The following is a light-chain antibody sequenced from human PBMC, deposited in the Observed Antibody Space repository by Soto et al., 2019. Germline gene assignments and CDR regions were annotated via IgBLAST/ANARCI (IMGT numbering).Light chain of an antibody. CDR2: EAS. CDR1: SNDIGSYNL. CDR3: CSYAGGSIYV. V-gene: IGLV2-23*01. Sequence: QSALTQPASVSGSPGQSITISCTGTSNDIGSYNLVSWYQQHPGKAPKLMIYEASERPSGISNRFSGSKSGNTASLTISGLQAADEADYYCCSYAGGSIYVFGTGTKLTVL. J-gene: IGLJ1*01.